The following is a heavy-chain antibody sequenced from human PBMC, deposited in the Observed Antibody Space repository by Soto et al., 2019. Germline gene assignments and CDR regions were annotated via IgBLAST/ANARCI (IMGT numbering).Heavy chain of an antibody. J-gene: IGHJ4*02. CDR3: ARGTYYYDSSGYYLLPFDY. D-gene: IGHD3-22*01. Sequence: PSETLSLTCAVSGYSISSGYYWGWIQQPPGKGLEWIGSIYHSGSTYYNPSLKSRVTISVETSKNKFSLKLSSVTAADTAVYYCARGTYYYDSSGYYLLPFDYWGQGTMVTVSS. CDR2: IYHSGST. CDR1: GYSISSGYY. V-gene: IGHV4-38-2*01.